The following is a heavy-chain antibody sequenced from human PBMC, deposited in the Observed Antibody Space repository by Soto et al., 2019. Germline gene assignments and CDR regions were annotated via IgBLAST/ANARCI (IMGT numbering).Heavy chain of an antibody. CDR2: ISGSGGST. V-gene: IGHV3-23*01. D-gene: IGHD6-6*01. J-gene: IGHJ4*02. CDR1: GFNFSSYA. CDR3: AILPYSSSSGSSDY. Sequence: GGSQRLSSGASGFNFSSYAMSWVRQTPGKGLEWVSAISGSGGSTYYADSVKGRFTISRDNSKNTLYLQMNSLRAEDTAVYYCAILPYSSSSGSSDYWGQGTLVTVSS.